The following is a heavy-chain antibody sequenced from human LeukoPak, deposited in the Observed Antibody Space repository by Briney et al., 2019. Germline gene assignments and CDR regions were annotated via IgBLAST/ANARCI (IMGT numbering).Heavy chain of an antibody. Sequence: PSETLSLTCTVSGASVSGSPYYWGWIRQPPGKGLEWIGSIYSSGSTYYNASLQSRVTISVDTSKNQFSLKLSSVTAADTAVYYCARGEYYYDSSGYYPRPPFFDYWGQGTLVTVSS. D-gene: IGHD3-22*01. CDR2: IYSSGST. J-gene: IGHJ4*02. CDR3: ARGEYYYDSSGYYPRPPFFDY. V-gene: IGHV4-39*07. CDR1: GASVSGSPYY.